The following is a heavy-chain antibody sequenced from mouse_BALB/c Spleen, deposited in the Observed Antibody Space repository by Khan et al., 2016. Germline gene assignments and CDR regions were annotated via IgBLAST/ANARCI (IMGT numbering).Heavy chain of an antibody. CDR3: ASYYDYDGGFAY. V-gene: IGHV2-6-7*01. CDR2: IWGDGST. J-gene: IGHJ3*01. Sequence: QMQLEESGPGLVAPSQSLSITCTVSGFSITGFAVNWVRQPPGKGLEWLGVIWGDGSTDYDSALKSRLSIRKDDYKSQVFLKMNSLQTADTARFYCASYYDYDGGFAYWGQGTLVTVSA. D-gene: IGHD2-4*01. CDR1: GFSITGFA.